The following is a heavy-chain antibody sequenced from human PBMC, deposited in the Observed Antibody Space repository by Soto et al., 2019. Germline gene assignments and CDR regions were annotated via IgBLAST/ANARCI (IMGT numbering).Heavy chain of an antibody. CDR1: GYTFTSYH. D-gene: IGHD6-13*01. J-gene: IGHJ4*02. CDR2: INPNSGGT. V-gene: IGHV1-2*02. CDR3: VRDSGAKLSSS. Sequence: ASVKVSCKASGYTFTSYHMHWVRQAPGQGLEWMGWINPNSGGTKYAQKFQGRVTMTRDTPISTAYMELSSLKSQDTAVYYCVRDSGAKLSSSWGQGTLVTVSS.